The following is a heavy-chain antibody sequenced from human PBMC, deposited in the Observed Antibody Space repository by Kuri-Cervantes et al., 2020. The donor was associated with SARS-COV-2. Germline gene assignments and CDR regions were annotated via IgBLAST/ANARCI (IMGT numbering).Heavy chain of an antibody. V-gene: IGHV1-18*01. D-gene: IGHD2-2*01. Sequence: ASVKVSCKASGYTFTSYGISWVRQAPGQGLEWMGWISAYNGNTNYAQKLQGRVNMTTDTSTSTAYMELRSLRSDDTAVYYCARAGYYCSSTSCPSLPDYWGQGTLVTVSS. CDR2: ISAYNGNT. J-gene: IGHJ4*02. CDR1: GYTFTSYG. CDR3: ARAGYYCSSTSCPSLPDY.